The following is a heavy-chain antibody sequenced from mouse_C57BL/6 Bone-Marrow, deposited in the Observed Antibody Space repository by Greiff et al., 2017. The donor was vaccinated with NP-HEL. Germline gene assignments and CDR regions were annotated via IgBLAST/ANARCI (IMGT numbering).Heavy chain of an antibody. CDR3: TSITTVVAGTY. D-gene: IGHD1-1*01. Sequence: DVQLQESGAELVRPGASVKLSCTASGFNIKDDYMHWVKQRPEQGLEWIGWIDPENGDTEYASKFQGKATITADTSSNTAYLQLSSLTSEDTAVYYCTSITTVVAGTYWGQGTLVTVSA. J-gene: IGHJ3*01. CDR1: GFNIKDDY. CDR2: IDPENGDT. V-gene: IGHV14-4*01.